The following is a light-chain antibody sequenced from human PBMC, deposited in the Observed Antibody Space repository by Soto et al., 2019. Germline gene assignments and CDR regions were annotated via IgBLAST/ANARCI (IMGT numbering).Light chain of an antibody. V-gene: IGLV1-44*01. Sequence: QAVVTQPPSASGTPGQRVTISCSGSSSNIGTNTVIWYQQLPGAAPKLLIYSDNQRPSGVPDRFAGSKSGTSASLAISGLQSEDEADYYCAAWDVSLVVFGGGTNLTVL. CDR1: SSNIGTNT. J-gene: IGLJ2*01. CDR3: AAWDVSLVV. CDR2: SDN.